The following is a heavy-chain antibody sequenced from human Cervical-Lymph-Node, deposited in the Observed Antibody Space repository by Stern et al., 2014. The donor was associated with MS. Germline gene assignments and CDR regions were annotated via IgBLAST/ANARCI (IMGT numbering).Heavy chain of an antibody. J-gene: IGHJ4*02. D-gene: IGHD1-26*01. Sequence: VQLVESGGGLVKPGGSLRLSCAASGFTFRDYYMTWIRQAPGKGLQWLSYISTDGTTISYADSVKGRFTVSRDNAKNSLYLQMNSLRAEDTAVYFCARDLVGSPAYWGQGIAVAVSS. CDR2: ISTDGTTI. V-gene: IGHV3-11*01. CDR1: GFTFRDYY. CDR3: ARDLVGSPAY.